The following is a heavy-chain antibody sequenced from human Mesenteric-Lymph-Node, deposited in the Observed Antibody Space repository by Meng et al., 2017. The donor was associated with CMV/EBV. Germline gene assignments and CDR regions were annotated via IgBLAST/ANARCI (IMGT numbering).Heavy chain of an antibody. CDR3: AELRSSVFDI. J-gene: IGHJ3*02. CDR1: GFTFSSYS. CDR2: ITSSSSHI. D-gene: IGHD3-16*01. V-gene: IGHV3-21*01. Sequence: GSLRLSCAASGFTFSSYSMNWVRQAPGKGLEWVSSITSSSSHIYYADSVRGRFTISRDNAENSLYLQMNSLRAEDTAVYYCAELRSSVFDIWGQGTMVTVSS.